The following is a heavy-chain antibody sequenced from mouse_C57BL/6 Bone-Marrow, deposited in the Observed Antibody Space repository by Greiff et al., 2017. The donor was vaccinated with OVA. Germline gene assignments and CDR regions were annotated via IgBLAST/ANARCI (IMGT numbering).Heavy chain of an antibody. CDR1: GYTFTDYY. CDR3: ARDYSNVYAMDY. Sequence: EVQLQQSGPELVKPGASVKISCKASGYTFTDYYMNWVKQSHGKSLEWIGDINPNNGGTSYNQKFKGKATLTVDKSSSTAYMELRSLTSEDSAVYYCARDYSNVYAMDYWGQGTSVTVSS. J-gene: IGHJ4*01. D-gene: IGHD2-5*01. CDR2: INPNNGGT. V-gene: IGHV1-26*01.